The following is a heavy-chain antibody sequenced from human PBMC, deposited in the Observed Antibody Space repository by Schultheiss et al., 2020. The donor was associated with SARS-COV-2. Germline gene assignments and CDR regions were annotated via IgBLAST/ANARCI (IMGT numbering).Heavy chain of an antibody. D-gene: IGHD6-19*01. V-gene: IGHV4-34*01. J-gene: IGHJ4*02. CDR3: AREGASSGWYFDY. CDR2: INHSGST. Sequence: SETLSLTCAVYGGSFSGYYWSWIRQPPGKGLEWIGEINHSGSTNYNPSLKSRVTISVDTSKNQFSLRLSSVTAADTAVYYCAREGASSGWYFDYWGQGTLVTVSS. CDR1: GGSFSGYY.